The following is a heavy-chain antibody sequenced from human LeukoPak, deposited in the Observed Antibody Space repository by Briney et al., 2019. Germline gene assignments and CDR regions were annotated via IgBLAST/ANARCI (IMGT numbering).Heavy chain of an antibody. D-gene: IGHD6-13*01. CDR3: AKGGSSSWS. CDR2: ISWDGGST. V-gene: IGHV3-43D*03. J-gene: IGHJ5*02. Sequence: GGSLRLSCAASGFSFDDYVMHWVRQAPGKGLEWVSLISWDGGSTYYADSVKGRFTISRDNAKNSLYLQMNSLRAEDTALYYCAKGGSSSWSWGQGTLVTVSS. CDR1: GFSFDDYV.